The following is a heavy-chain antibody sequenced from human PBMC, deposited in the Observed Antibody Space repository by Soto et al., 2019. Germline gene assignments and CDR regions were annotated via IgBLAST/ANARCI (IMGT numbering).Heavy chain of an antibody. CDR1: GDSVSSNSAA. V-gene: IGHV6-1*01. D-gene: IGHD3-3*01. CDR2: TYYRSKWYN. CDR3: ARFLPGSEWLLLEAFDI. Sequence: PSQTLSLTCAISGDSVSSNSAAWNWIRQSPSRGLEWLGRTYYRSKWYNDYAVSVKSRITINPDTSKNQFSLQLNSVTPEDTAVYYCARFLPGSEWLLLEAFDIWGQGTMVTVSS. J-gene: IGHJ3*02.